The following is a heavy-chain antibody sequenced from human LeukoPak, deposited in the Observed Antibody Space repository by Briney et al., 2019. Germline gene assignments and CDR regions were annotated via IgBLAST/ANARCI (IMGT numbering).Heavy chain of an antibody. CDR3: VRHQEGMVRGVPYYMDV. CDR2: IYYSGST. J-gene: IGHJ6*03. D-gene: IGHD3-10*01. Sequence: KSSETLSLTCTVSGGSISSSSYYWGWIRQPPGKGLEWIGSIYYSGSTYYNPSFKSRVTISVDTSKNQFSLKLSSVTAADTAVYYCVRHQEGMVRGVPYYMDVWGTGTTVTISS. CDR1: GGSISSSSYY. V-gene: IGHV4-39*01.